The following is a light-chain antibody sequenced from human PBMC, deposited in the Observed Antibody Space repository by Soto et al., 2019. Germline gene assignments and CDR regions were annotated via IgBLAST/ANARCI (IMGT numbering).Light chain of an antibody. CDR3: CSYARGSRA. Sequence: QPVLTQPPSASGSPGQSVTISCTGTSSDVGGYNYVSWYQQHPGKAPKLMIYEVSKRPSGVPDRFSGSKSGNTASLTISGLQAEDEADYYCCSYARGSRAFGGGTQLTVL. CDR1: SSDVGGYNY. CDR2: EVS. V-gene: IGLV2-8*01. J-gene: IGLJ3*02.